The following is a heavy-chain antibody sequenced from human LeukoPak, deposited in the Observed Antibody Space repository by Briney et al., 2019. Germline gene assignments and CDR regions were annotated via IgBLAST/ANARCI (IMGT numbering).Heavy chain of an antibody. CDR3: ARGGSGGYVGGYFDY. J-gene: IGHJ4*02. CDR1: GFTFSGST. D-gene: IGHD5-12*01. V-gene: IGHV3-66*01. Sequence: GGSLKLSCKASGFTFSGSTMHWVRQAPGKGLEWVSVIYSGGSTYYADSVKGRFTISRDNSKNTLYLQMNSLRAEDTAVYYCARGGSGGYVGGYFDYWGQGTLVTVSS. CDR2: IYSGGST.